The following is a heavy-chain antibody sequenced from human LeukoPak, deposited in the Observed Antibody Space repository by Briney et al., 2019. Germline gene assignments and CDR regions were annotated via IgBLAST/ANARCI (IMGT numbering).Heavy chain of an antibody. CDR1: GGSFSGYY. J-gene: IGHJ5*02. CDR3: ATLVVVPAATYNWFDP. D-gene: IGHD2-2*01. Sequence: SETLSLTCAVYGGSFSGYYWSWIRQPPGKGLEWIGEINHGGSTNYNPSLKSRVTISVDTSKNQFSLKLSSVTAADTAVYYCATLVVVPAATYNWFDPWGQGTLVTVSS. CDR2: INHGGST. V-gene: IGHV4-34*01.